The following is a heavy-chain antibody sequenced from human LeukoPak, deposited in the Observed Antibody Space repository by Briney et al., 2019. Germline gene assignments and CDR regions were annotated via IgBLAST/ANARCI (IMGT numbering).Heavy chain of an antibody. J-gene: IGHJ3*01. CDR1: GFSVRTND. CDR2: IYSGGTI. CDR3: VRAVHHLFYSDSSGYYGDAFDV. D-gene: IGHD3-22*01. V-gene: IGHV3-53*01. Sequence: GGSLRLSCAPSGFSVRTNDMSWGRQALGKGLEWVSVIYSGGTIRYADSVKGRFTISRDNSRGTLHLQMNSLRVDDTAVYYCVRAVHHLFYSDSSGYYGDAFDVWGQGTVVTVSS.